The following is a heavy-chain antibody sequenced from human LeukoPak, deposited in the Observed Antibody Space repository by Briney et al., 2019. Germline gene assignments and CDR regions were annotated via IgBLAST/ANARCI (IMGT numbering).Heavy chain of an antibody. Sequence: ASVKVSCKASGYSFNTYGFSWVRQAPGQGLEWMGWINPNTGGTNFAQKFQGRVTMTRDTSISTVYMELCRLRSDDTAVYYCTRDMVRAYKFDPWGQGTLVTVSS. CDR3: TRDMVRAYKFDP. V-gene: IGHV1-2*02. J-gene: IGHJ5*02. CDR2: INPNTGGT. CDR1: GYSFNTYG. D-gene: IGHD3-10*01.